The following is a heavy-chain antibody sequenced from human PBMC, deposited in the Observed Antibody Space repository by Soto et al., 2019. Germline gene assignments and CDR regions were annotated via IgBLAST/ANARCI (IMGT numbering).Heavy chain of an antibody. Sequence: SVKVSCKASGDTFTNYVINWVRQAPGQGLEWMGGFIPIFDAANYAQNFRGRVTITADESTSTAYMELSGLRSEDTAMYYCARKAESYGFDIWGQGTLVTVSS. V-gene: IGHV1-69*13. D-gene: IGHD2-8*01. CDR3: ARKAESYGFDI. J-gene: IGHJ3*02. CDR2: FIPIFDAA. CDR1: GDTFTNYV.